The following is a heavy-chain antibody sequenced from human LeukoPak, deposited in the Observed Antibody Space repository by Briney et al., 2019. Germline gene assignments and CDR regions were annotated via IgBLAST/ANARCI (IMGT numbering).Heavy chain of an antibody. D-gene: IGHD2-8*01. Sequence: ASVKVSCKASGFTFTRYSITWVRQAPGKGHEWMGWISDCNGNTNYAQKYQGRVTMTTDTSTRTAYMELRSLRSDDTAVYYCARVVRSDSFDYDYYYAMDVWGQGTTVTVSS. CDR1: GFTFTRYS. V-gene: IGHV1-18*01. J-gene: IGHJ6*02. CDR3: ARVVRSDSFDYDYYYAMDV. CDR2: ISDCNGNT.